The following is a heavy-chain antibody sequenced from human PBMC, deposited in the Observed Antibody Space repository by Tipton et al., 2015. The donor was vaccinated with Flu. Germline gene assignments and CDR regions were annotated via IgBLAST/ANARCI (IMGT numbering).Heavy chain of an antibody. V-gene: IGHV4-38-2*02. D-gene: IGHD4-11*01. J-gene: IGHJ5*02. CDR2: IHRSGNT. CDR3: ARRDYSNYVSEPKNWFDP. CDR1: NYSLSSGYY. Sequence: GLVKLSETLSLTCSVPNYSLSSGYYWGWIRQPPGKGLEWLGNIHRSGNTYYNSSLKSRVTISLDKSKNQFSLRLVSMTATDTAVYYCARRDYSNYVSEPKNWFDPWGQGILVTVSS.